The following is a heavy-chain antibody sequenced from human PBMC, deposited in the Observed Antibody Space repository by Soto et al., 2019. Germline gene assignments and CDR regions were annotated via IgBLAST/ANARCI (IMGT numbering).Heavy chain of an antibody. J-gene: IGHJ4*02. CDR1: GFTFSSYA. V-gene: IGHV3-23*01. CDR3: AKTPRYSYGYNFDY. CDR2: ISGSGGST. Sequence: EVQMLESGGGLVQPGGSLRLSCAASGFTFSSYAMSWVRQAPGKGLEWVSAISGSGGSTYYADSVKGRFTISRDNSKNTLYLQTNSLRAEDTAVYYCAKTPRYSYGYNFDYWGQGTLVTVSS. D-gene: IGHD5-18*01.